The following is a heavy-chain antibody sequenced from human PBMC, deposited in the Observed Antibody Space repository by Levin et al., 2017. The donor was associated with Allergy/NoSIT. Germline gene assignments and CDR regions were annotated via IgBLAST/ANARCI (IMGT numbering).Heavy chain of an antibody. CDR2: IIPIFGTA. CDR1: GGTFSSYA. Sequence: SVKVSCKASGGTFSSYAISWVRQAPGQGLEWMGGIIPIFGTANYAQKFQGRVTITADESTSTAYMELSSLRSEDTAVYYCARAPHGIGSSGWYGEFDYWGQGTLVTVSS. CDR3: ARAPHGIGSSGWYGEFDY. V-gene: IGHV1-69*13. D-gene: IGHD6-19*01. J-gene: IGHJ4*02.